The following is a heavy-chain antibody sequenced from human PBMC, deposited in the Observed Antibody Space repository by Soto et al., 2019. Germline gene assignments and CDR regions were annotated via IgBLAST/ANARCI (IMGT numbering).Heavy chain of an antibody. CDR2: INPNSGGT. CDR1: GYTFTGYY. Sequence: QVQLMQSGAEVKKPGASVKVSCKASGYTFTGYYMHWVRQAPGQGLEWMGWINPNSGGTNYAQKFQGTVTMTRDTSISTAYMELSRLRSDDTAVYYCARGTHGYSGKNWFDPWGQGTLVTVSS. D-gene: IGHD5-12*01. J-gene: IGHJ5*02. V-gene: IGHV1-2*02. CDR3: ARGTHGYSGKNWFDP.